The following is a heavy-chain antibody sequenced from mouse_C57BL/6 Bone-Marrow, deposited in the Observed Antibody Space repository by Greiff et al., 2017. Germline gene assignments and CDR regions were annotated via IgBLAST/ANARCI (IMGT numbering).Heavy chain of an antibody. D-gene: IGHD2-10*02. CDR1: GFTFSSYG. CDR3: ASRVWYV. Sequence: EVKLMESGGDLVKPGGSLKLSCAASGFTFSSYGMSWVRQTPDKRLEWVATISSGGSYTYYPDSVKGRFTISRDNAKNTLYLQMSSLKSEDTAMYYCASRVWYVWGTGTTVTVSS. CDR2: ISSGGSYT. J-gene: IGHJ1*03. V-gene: IGHV5-6*02.